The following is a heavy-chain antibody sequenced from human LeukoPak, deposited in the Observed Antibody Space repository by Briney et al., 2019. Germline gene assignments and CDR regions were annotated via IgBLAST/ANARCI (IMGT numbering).Heavy chain of an antibody. J-gene: IGHJ3*02. CDR3: ARDRISINALDM. V-gene: IGHV4-59*11. CDR2: ISHIGST. Sequence: PSETLSLNCTVSGASISGHYLTWLRQPPGKGLEWIGYISHIGSTNYNPSLKNRVTISVDTSKNQFSLKLTSVTAADTAVYYCARDRISINALDMWGQGTVVTVSS. CDR1: GASISGHY. D-gene: IGHD1-14*01.